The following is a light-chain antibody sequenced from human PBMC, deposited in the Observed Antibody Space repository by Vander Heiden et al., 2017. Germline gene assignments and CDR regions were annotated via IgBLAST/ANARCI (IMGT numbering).Light chain of an antibody. CDR3: LLYYGGVKGL. CDR1: TGAVTSGYY. J-gene: IGLJ2*01. CDR2: GTS. Sequence: QTVVTQEPSLTVSPGGTVPLTCASSTGAVTSGYYPNWYKQKPGQAPRALFYGTSNKHSWTPARFSGSLLGGKAAMTLSGVQPEEEAEYYCLLYYGGVKGLFGGGTKLTVL. V-gene: IGLV7-43*01.